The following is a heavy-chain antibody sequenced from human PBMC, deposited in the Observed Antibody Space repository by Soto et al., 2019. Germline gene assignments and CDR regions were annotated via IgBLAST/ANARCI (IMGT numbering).Heavy chain of an antibody. D-gene: IGHD3-16*01. Sequence: QVQLVQSGAEVKKPGSSVKVSCKASGGTFSSYAISWVRQAPGQGLEWMGGIIPIFGTANYAQKFQGRVTITAAESTSTAYMELSRLRSDDTAVYYGARLPYRDYYDYGMDVWGQGTTVTVSS. V-gene: IGHV1-69*12. J-gene: IGHJ6*02. CDR1: GGTFSSYA. CDR2: IIPIFGTA. CDR3: ARLPYRDYYDYGMDV.